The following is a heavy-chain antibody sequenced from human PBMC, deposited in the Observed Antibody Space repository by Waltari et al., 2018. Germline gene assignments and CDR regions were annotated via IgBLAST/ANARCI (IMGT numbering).Heavy chain of an antibody. Sequence: QVQLVQSGAEVKKPGASVKVSCKASGYTFTAYYMHWVRLAPGQGLEWMGWINPKTGGTRIAQKFQGRVTVTSDASITTGYMELTSLRSDDTALYYCARVIYSSGWNPIDFWGQGTLVT. V-gene: IGHV1-2*02. CDR3: ARVIYSSGWNPIDF. CDR1: GYTFTAYY. J-gene: IGHJ4*02. CDR2: INPKTGGT. D-gene: IGHD6-19*01.